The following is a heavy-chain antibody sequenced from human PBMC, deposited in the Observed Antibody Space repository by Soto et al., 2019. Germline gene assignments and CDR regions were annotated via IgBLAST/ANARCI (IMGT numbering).Heavy chain of an antibody. CDR1: GYTFTSYG. CDR2: ISAYNGNT. Sequence: GTSVKVSCKASGYTFTSYGIIWVRQAPGQGLERMGWISAYNGNTNYAQKLQGRVTMTTDTSTSTAYMELRSLRSDDTAVYYCARTVQRWNWFDPWGQGTLVTVSS. V-gene: IGHV1-18*04. CDR3: ARTVQRWNWFDP. D-gene: IGHD4-17*01. J-gene: IGHJ5*02.